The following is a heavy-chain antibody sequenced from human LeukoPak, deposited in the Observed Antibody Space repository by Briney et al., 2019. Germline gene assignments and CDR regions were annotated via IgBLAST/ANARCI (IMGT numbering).Heavy chain of an antibody. J-gene: IGHJ4*02. Sequence: GESLKISCQGSGYSFTTYWIGWVRQMPGKGLEWMGIIYPGDSDTRYSPSFQGQVTVSADKSITTAYLQWSSLKASDTAIYYCARREMTTSHFDFWGQGTLVTVSS. V-gene: IGHV5-51*01. CDR3: ARREMTTSHFDF. CDR2: IYPGDSDT. CDR1: GYSFTTYW. D-gene: IGHD5-24*01.